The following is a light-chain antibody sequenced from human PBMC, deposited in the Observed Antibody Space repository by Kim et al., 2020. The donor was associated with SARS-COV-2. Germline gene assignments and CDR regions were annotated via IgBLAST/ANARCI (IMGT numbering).Light chain of an antibody. CDR2: DEN. CDR1: SLRKSY. CDR3: CSRDSSAKDYV. Sequence: SSELTQDPTVSVALGQTVRITCQGDSLRKSYASWYQQKPGRAPILVMSDENTRPSGIPDRFSGSSSGSTASLTITGAQAEDEADYYCCSRDSSAKDYVFG. J-gene: IGLJ1*01. V-gene: IGLV3-19*01.